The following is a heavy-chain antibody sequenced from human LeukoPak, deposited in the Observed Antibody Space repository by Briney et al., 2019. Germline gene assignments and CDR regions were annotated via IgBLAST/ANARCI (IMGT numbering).Heavy chain of an antibody. CDR3: AKDPNYDYVWGGLDY. CDR2: ISANGDST. CDR1: GFTFSSYA. Sequence: QPGGSLRLSCSASGFTFSSYAMHWVRQAPGKGLKYVSAISANGDSTYYADSVKGRFTISRDNSKNTLYLQMNSLRAEDTAVYYCAKDPNYDYVWGGLDYWGQGTLVTVSS. D-gene: IGHD3-16*01. J-gene: IGHJ4*02. V-gene: IGHV3-64*04.